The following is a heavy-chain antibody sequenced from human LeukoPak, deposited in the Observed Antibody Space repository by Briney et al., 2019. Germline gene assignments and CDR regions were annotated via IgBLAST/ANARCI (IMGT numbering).Heavy chain of an antibody. CDR1: GYTFSGYY. CDR3: ARGGLRVMVYRLYYMDV. D-gene: IGHD2-8*01. Sequence: ASVKVSCKASGYTFSGYYMYWVRQAPGQGLEWMGWINPKSGGTKYAQKFQGRVTMTRDTSISTAYMELTRLRSDDTAVYYCARGGLRVMVYRLYYMDVWGKGTTVTVSS. J-gene: IGHJ6*03. V-gene: IGHV1-2*02. CDR2: INPKSGGT.